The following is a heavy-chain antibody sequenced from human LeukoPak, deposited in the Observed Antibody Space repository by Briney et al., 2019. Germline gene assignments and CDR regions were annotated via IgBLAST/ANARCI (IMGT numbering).Heavy chain of an antibody. J-gene: IGHJ4*02. CDR3: ANGPHYNILTGFYKVRSHLDY. D-gene: IGHD3-9*01. V-gene: IGHV3-7*01. CDR2: IKQGGSEK. Sequence: GGSLRLSCAASGFTFSSYWMSWVRQAPGKGLEWVANIKQGGSEKYYVDSVKGRFTISRDNAKNSLYLQMNSLRAEDTAMYYCANGPHYNILTGFYKVRSHLDYWGQGTLVTVSS. CDR1: GFTFSSYW.